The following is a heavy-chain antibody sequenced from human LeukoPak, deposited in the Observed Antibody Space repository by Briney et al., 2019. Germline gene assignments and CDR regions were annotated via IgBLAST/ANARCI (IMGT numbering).Heavy chain of an antibody. CDR1: GYTFTSYG. CDR3: AREKPRGIRGGDGMYYFDY. CDR2: ISAYNGNT. Sequence: ASVKVSCKASGYTFTSYGISWVRQAPGQGLEWMGWISAYNGNTNYAQKLQGRVTMTTDTSTSTAYMEPRSLRSDDTAVYYCAREKPRGIRGGDGMYYFDYWGQGTLVTVPS. J-gene: IGHJ4*02. D-gene: IGHD2-21*02. V-gene: IGHV1-18*04.